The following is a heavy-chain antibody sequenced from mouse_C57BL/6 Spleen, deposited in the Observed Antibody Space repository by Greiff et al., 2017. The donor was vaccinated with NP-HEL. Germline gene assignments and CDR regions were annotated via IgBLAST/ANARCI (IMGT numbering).Heavy chain of an antibody. CDR1: GYTFTTYP. Sequence: QVQLKESGAELVKPGASVKMSCKASGYTFTTYPIEWMKQNHGKSLEWIGNFHPYNDDTKYNEKFKGKATLTVEKSSSTVYLELSRLTSDDSAVYYCARNAYYGNYFDYWGQGTTLTVSS. V-gene: IGHV1-47*01. CDR3: ARNAYYGNYFDY. D-gene: IGHD2-10*01. CDR2: FHPYNDDT. J-gene: IGHJ2*01.